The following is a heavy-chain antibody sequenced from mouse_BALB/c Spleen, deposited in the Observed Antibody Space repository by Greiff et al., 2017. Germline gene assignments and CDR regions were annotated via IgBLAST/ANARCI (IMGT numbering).Heavy chain of an antibody. Sequence: EVMLVESGGGLVKPGGSLKLSCAASGFTFSSYTMSWVRQTPEKRLEWVATISSGGGNTYYPDSVKGRFTISRDNAKNNLYLQMSSLRSEDTALYYCARDSRITGYAMDYWGQGTTVTVSS. CDR2: ISSGGGNT. V-gene: IGHV5-9*03. CDR1: GFTFSSYT. J-gene: IGHJ4*01. D-gene: IGHD1-2*01. CDR3: ARDSRITGYAMDY.